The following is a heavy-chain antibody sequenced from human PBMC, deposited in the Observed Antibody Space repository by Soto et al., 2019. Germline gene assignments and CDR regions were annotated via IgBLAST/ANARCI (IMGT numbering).Heavy chain of an antibody. CDR2: IWYDGSNK. Sequence: QVQLVESGGGVVQPGRSLRLSCTAPGFAFSNYGMHWVRQAPGKGLEWVAVIWYDGSNKYYSDSVKGRFTISRDNSKNTLFLQMDSLRAEDTAVYYCARGDGHISGTFDYWGQGTLVTVSS. CDR1: GFAFSNYG. J-gene: IGHJ4*02. V-gene: IGHV3-33*01. D-gene: IGHD1-1*01. CDR3: ARGDGHISGTFDY.